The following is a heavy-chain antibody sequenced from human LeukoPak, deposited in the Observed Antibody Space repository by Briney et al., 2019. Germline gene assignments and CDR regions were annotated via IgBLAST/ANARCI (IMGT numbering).Heavy chain of an antibody. CDR1: GGSISSSNW. J-gene: IGHJ4*02. V-gene: IGHV4-4*02. CDR3: ARGGYSYGLSAYFDY. CDR2: IYHSGST. D-gene: IGHD5-18*01. Sequence: SETLSLTCAVSGGSISSSNWWSWVRQPPGKGMEWIGEIYHSGSTNYNPSLKSRVTKSVDKSKNQFSLKLSSVTAADTAVYYCARGGYSYGLSAYFDYWGQGTLVTVSS.